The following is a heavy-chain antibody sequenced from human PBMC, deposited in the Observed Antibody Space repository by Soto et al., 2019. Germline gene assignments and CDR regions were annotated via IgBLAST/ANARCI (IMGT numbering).Heavy chain of an antibody. D-gene: IGHD5-12*01. V-gene: IGHV3-7*01. CDR2: IKQDGSEK. J-gene: IGHJ4*02. CDR1: GFTFSSYW. Sequence: GGSLRLSCAASGFTFSSYWMSWVRQAPGKGLEWVANIKQDGSEKYYVDSVEGRFTISRDNAKNSLYLQMNSLRAEDTAVYYCATPVIPRYSGYDWYRDYWGQGTLVTVSS. CDR3: ATPVIPRYSGYDWYRDY.